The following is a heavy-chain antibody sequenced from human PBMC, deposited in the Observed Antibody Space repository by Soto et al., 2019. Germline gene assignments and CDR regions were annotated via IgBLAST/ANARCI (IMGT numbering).Heavy chain of an antibody. CDR3: ASSSPGSRTIMER. CDR1: GYTFTSYY. D-gene: IGHD6-13*01. V-gene: IGHV1-46*01. CDR2: INPSGGST. J-gene: IGHJ3*01. Sequence: GASVKVSCKASGYTFTSYYMHWVRQTPGQGLEWMGIINPSGGSTSYAQKFQGRVTMTRDTSTSTVYMELSSLRSEDTAVYYCASSSPGSRTIMERWGKGTMVTV.